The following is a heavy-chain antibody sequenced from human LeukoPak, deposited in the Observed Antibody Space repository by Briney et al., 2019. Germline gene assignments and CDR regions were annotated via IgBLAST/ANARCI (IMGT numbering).Heavy chain of an antibody. Sequence: SETLSLTCTVSGGSISSYYWSWIRQPPGKGLEWIGRIYTSGSTNYNPSLKSRVTMSVDTSKNQFSLKLSSVTAADTAVYYCARLYGSGSYYWFDPWGQGTLVTVSS. V-gene: IGHV4-4*07. CDR2: IYTSGST. CDR3: ARLYGSGSYYWFDP. CDR1: GGSISSYY. J-gene: IGHJ5*02. D-gene: IGHD3-10*01.